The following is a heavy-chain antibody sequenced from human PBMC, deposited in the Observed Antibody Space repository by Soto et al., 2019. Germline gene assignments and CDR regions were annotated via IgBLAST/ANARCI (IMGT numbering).Heavy chain of an antibody. CDR3: GIYCSSTSGYSVQPNDY. CDR2: IIPIFGTA. J-gene: IGHJ4*02. CDR1: GGTFSSYA. D-gene: IGHD2-2*01. V-gene: IGHV1-69*01. Sequence: QVQLVQSGAEEKKPGFSVKVSCKASGGTFSSYAISWVRQASGQGLEWMGGIIPIFGTASYAQKFQGRVTITADESTSTAYMELSSLRPEDTAVYYCGIYCSSTSGYSVQPNDYWGQGTLVTVSS.